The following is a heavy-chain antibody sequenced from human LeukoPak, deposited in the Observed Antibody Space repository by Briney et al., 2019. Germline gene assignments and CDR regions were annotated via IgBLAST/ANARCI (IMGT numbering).Heavy chain of an antibody. J-gene: IGHJ4*02. V-gene: IGHV3-21*04. D-gene: IGHD6-13*01. CDR2: FGSDLSFR. CDR1: GFTFSHYS. Sequence: GGSLRLSCAGSGFTFSHYSMNWVRQAPGKGLEWVASFGSDLSFRSVADSLKGRFTISRDNAKNSLYLQMNSLRAEDMALYYCAKASGSSSGMYYFHYWGQGTLVTVSS. CDR3: AKASGSSSGMYYFHY.